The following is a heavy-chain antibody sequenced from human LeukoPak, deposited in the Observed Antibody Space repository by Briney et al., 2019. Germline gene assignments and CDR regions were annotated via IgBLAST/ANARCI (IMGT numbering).Heavy chain of an antibody. Sequence: GGSLRLSCAASGFTFSSYSMNWVRQAPGKGLELVSSISSSSSYIYYADSVKGRFTISRDNAKNSLYLQMNSLRAEDTAVYYCARDSCSSTSCYYYWGQRTLVTVSS. CDR1: GFTFSSYS. D-gene: IGHD2-2*01. CDR2: ISSSSSYI. CDR3: ARDSCSSTSCYYY. J-gene: IGHJ4*02. V-gene: IGHV3-21*01.